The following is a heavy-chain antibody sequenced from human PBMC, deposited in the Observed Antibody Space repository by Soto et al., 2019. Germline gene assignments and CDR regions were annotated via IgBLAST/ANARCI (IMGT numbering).Heavy chain of an antibody. CDR3: AREFHGNYYYKYDIDV. CDR1: GDSVTSINFY. V-gene: IGHV4-61*01. CDR2: INNNGNT. J-gene: IGHJ6*02. Sequence: SETLSLTCTVSGDSVTSINFYWSWIRQSPGKSLEWIGFINNNGNTNYNPSLRSRVTISLNTSKNQFSLTLRYVTAADTARYYCAREFHGNYYYKYDIDVWGQGTAVTVSS.